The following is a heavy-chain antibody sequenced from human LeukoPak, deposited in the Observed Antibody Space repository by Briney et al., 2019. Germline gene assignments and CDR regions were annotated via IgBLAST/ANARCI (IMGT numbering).Heavy chain of an antibody. V-gene: IGHV3-21*01. D-gene: IGHD2-2*01. Sequence: GGSLRLSCAASGFTFSSYSMNWVRQAPGKGLEWVSSISSSSSYIYYADSVKGRFTISRDNAKNSLYLQMNSLRAEDTAVYYCARDRRYCSSTSCPFDYWGQGTLVTASS. CDR1: GFTFSSYS. CDR3: ARDRRYCSSTSCPFDY. CDR2: ISSSSSYI. J-gene: IGHJ4*02.